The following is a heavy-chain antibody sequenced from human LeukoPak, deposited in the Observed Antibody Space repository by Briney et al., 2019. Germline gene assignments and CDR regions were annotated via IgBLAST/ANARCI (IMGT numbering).Heavy chain of an antibody. CDR1: GFTFSSYW. V-gene: IGHV3-74*01. J-gene: IGHJ5*02. CDR3: ASSEWGPMVRGAGPKFDP. Sequence: PGGSLRLSCAASGFTFSSYWMHWVRQAPGKGLVWVSRINSDGSSTSYADSVKGRFTISRDNAKNTLYLQMNSLRAEDTAVYYCASSEWGPMVRGAGPKFDPWGQGTLVTVSS. D-gene: IGHD3-10*01. CDR2: INSDGSST.